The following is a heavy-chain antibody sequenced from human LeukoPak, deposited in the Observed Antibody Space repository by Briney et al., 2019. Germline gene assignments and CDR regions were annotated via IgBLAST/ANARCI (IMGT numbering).Heavy chain of an antibody. CDR3: ARVSRSIAARRGADMDV. D-gene: IGHD6-6*01. CDR1: GFTFSGYW. Sequence: GGSLRLSCAASGFTFSGYWMHWVRQAPGKGLEWVSSISSSSSYIYYADSVKGRFTISRDNAKNSLYLQMNSLRAEDTAVYYCARVSRSIAARRGADMDVWGQGTTVTVSS. V-gene: IGHV3-21*01. CDR2: ISSSSSYI. J-gene: IGHJ6*02.